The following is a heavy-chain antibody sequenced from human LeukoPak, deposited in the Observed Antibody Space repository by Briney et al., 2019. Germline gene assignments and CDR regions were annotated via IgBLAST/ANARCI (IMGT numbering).Heavy chain of an antibody. V-gene: IGHV4-34*01. D-gene: IGHD3-22*01. J-gene: IGHJ4*02. Sequence: SETLSLTCAVYGGSFSGYYWSWIRQPPGKGLEWIGEINHSGSTNYNPSLKSRVTISVDTSENQFSLKLSSVTAADTAVYYCARGTSMYYDSSGYGYWGQGTLVTVSS. CDR2: INHSGST. CDR3: ARGTSMYYDSSGYGY. CDR1: GGSFSGYY.